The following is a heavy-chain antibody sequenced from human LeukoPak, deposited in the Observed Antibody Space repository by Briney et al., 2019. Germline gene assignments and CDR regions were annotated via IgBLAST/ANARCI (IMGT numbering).Heavy chain of an antibody. CDR1: GFTFSSYA. V-gene: IGHV3-23*01. CDR2: TSSSGETT. D-gene: IGHD3-22*01. J-gene: IGHJ4*02. Sequence: GGSLRLSCVASGFTFSSYAMSWVRQAAGKGLEWVSSTSSSGETTYYADSVKGRFTISRDNSRNTLYLQMNSLRAEDTAVYYCAKDRPNYYGTNGHYYRRDGDCWGQGTLVIVSS. CDR3: AKDRPNYYGTNGHYYRRDGDC.